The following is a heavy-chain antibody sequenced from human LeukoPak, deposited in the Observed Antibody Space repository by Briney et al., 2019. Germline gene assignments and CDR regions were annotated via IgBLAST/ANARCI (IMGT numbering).Heavy chain of an antibody. J-gene: IGHJ4*02. Sequence: SETLSLTCTVSGGSISSNSYYWGWIRQPPGKGLEWIGSIYYSGSTYYNPSLKSRVTISVDTSKNRFSLKLSSVTAADTAVCYCARNDYGDELALDYWGQGTLVTVSS. CDR1: GGSISSNSYY. D-gene: IGHD4-17*01. V-gene: IGHV4-39*07. CDR2: IYYSGST. CDR3: ARNDYGDELALDY.